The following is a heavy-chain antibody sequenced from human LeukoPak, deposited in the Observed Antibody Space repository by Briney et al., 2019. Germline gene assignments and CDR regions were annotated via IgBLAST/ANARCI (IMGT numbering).Heavy chain of an antibody. J-gene: IGHJ6*02. CDR1: GFTFSSYA. CDR2: ISYDGSNK. D-gene: IGHD4-23*01. Sequence: GRSLRLSCAASGFTFSSYAMHWVRQAPGKGLEWVAVISYDGSNKYYADSVKGRFTIPRDNSKNTLYLQMNSLRAEDTAVYYCARGHYGGNSHYYYGMDVWGQGTTVTVSS. CDR3: ARGHYGGNSHYYYGMDV. V-gene: IGHV3-30-3*01.